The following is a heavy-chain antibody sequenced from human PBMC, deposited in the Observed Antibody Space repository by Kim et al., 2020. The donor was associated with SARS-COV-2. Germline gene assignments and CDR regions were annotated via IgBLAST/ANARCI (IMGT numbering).Heavy chain of an antibody. CDR2: INHSGST. J-gene: IGHJ6*02. CDR3: ASLQSAAGATYYYYGMDV. CDR1: GGSFSGYY. Sequence: SETLSLTCAVYGGSFSGYYWSWIRQPPGKGLEWIGEINHSGSTNYNPSLKSRVTISVDTSKNQFSLKLSSVTAADTAVYYCASLQSAAGATYYYYGMDVWGQGTKVTV. V-gene: IGHV4-34*01. D-gene: IGHD6-13*01.